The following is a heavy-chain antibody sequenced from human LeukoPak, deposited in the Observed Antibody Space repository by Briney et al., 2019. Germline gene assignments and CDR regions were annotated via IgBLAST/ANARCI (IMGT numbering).Heavy chain of an antibody. CDR1: GGSVSSSY. D-gene: IGHD6-13*01. V-gene: IGHV4-34*01. CDR2: INHSGST. CDR3: ARGGSSWYLYYYYYMDV. J-gene: IGHJ6*03. Sequence: KAWETLSLTCAVYGGSVSSSYWSWIRQPPGKGLEGSGEINHSGSTYYNPSLKSRVTISVDTSKNQFSLKLSSVTAADTAVYYCARGGSSWYLYYYYYMDVWGKGTTVTVSS.